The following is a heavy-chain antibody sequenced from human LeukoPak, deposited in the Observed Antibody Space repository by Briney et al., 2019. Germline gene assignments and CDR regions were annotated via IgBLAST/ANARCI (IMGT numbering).Heavy chain of an antibody. V-gene: IGHV1-8*02. D-gene: IGHD5-12*01. CDR3: ARTYSGYYYYCMDV. J-gene: IGHJ6*03. CDR2: MNPNSGNT. CDR1: GYTFTGYY. Sequence: GASVKVSCKASGYTFTGYYMHWVRQAPGQGLEWMGWMNPNSGNTGYAQKFQGRVTMTRNTSITTAYMELSSLRSEDTAVYYCARTYSGYYYYCMDVWGEGTTVTISS.